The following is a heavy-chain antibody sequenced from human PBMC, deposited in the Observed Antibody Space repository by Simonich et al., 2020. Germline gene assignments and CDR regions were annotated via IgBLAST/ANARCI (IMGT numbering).Heavy chain of an antibody. J-gene: IGHJ2*01. CDR3: ARGISSGWYWYFDL. CDR2: IYYSGST. D-gene: IGHD6-19*01. CDR1: GGSISSYY. Sequence: QVQLQESGPGLVKPSETLSLTCTVSGGSISSYYWSWIRQPPGKGLEWIGYIYYSGSTNYNPTLKSRVTISVDTSKNQFSLKLSSVTAADTAVYYCARGISSGWYWYFDLWGRVTLVTVSS. V-gene: IGHV4-59*01.